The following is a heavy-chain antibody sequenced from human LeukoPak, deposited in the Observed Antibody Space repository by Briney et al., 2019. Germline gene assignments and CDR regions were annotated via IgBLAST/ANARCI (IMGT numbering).Heavy chain of an antibody. CDR2: ISGSGDNT. Sequence: GGSLRLSCAASGFTFSSYAMSWVRQAPGRGLEWVSGISGSGDNTYYADSVKGRFTISRDNSKNTLYVQVNSLGTEDMAAYYCAKGSYYDSSGSFYFDYWGQGTLVTVSS. J-gene: IGHJ4*02. V-gene: IGHV3-23*01. D-gene: IGHD3-22*01. CDR1: GFTFSSYA. CDR3: AKGSYYDSSGSFYFDY.